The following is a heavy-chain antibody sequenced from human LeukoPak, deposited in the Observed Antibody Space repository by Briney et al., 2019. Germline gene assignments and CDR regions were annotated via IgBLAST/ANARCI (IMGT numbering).Heavy chain of an antibody. CDR3: AKGPQQQLVTRFDN. CDR2: ISGSGGST. Sequence: GGSLRLSCAASGFTFSTYAMSWVRQAPGKGLEWVSDISGSGGSTYYADSVKGRFTVSRDNSKNTLYLQMSSPRADDTAVYYCAKGPQQQLVTRFDNWGQGTLVTVSS. J-gene: IGHJ4*02. D-gene: IGHD6-13*01. V-gene: IGHV3-23*01. CDR1: GFTFSTYA.